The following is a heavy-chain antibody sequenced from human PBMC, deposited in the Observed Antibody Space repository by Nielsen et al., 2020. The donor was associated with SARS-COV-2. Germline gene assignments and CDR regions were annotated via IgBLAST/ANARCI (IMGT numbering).Heavy chain of an antibody. CDR2: ISSNGWTP. CDR3: ALGVMDV. Sequence: GESLKISCVVSGVTFSTYGMNWVRQAPGKGLEWVAHISSNGWTPYYADSVRGRFTISRDNAKDSLYLQMNNLRAEDTAVYYCALGVMDVWGQGTTVTVSS. CDR1: GVTFSTYG. V-gene: IGHV3-48*01. D-gene: IGHD6-13*01. J-gene: IGHJ6*02.